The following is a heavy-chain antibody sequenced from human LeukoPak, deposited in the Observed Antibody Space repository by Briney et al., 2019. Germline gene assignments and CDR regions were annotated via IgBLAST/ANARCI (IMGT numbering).Heavy chain of an antibody. CDR2: ISAYNGNT. D-gene: IGHD3-3*01. CDR3: ARESLGDYYYGMDV. J-gene: IGHJ6*02. V-gene: IGHV1-18*01. CDR1: GYTFTSYG. Sequence: ASVKVSCKASGYTFTSYGISWVRQAPGQGLEWMGWISAYNGNTNYAQKLQGRVTMTTDTSTSTAYMELRSLRSGDTAVYYCARESLGDYYYGMDVWGQGTTVTVSS.